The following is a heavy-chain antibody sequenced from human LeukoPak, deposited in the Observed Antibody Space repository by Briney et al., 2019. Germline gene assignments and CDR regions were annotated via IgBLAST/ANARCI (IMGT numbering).Heavy chain of an antibody. CDR2: INSDGSSTTYADSVKGSST. D-gene: IGHD5-18*01. Sequence: GGSLRLSCAASGFTFSSYWMHWVRHAPGKGLVWVSRINSDGSSTTYADSVKGSSTIYADSVKGRFTISRDSAKNTLYLQMNSLRAEDTAVYYCAGDTARSLAYYYYGMDVWGQGTTVTVSS. V-gene: IGHV3-74*01. CDR1: GFTFSSYW. J-gene: IGHJ6*02. CDR3: AGDTARSLAYYYYGMDV.